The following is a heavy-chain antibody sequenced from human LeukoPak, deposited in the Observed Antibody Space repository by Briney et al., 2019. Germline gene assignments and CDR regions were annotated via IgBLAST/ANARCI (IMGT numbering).Heavy chain of an antibody. CDR1: GFTFSSYW. Sequence: GGSLRLSCEASGFTFSSYWMSWVRQAPGKGLEWVANIKTDGSEKYYVDSVKGRFTISRDNAKNSLYLQMNSLRAEDTAVYYCARDYPGYFPLGQGTLVIVSS. V-gene: IGHV3-7*03. CDR3: ARDYPGYFP. D-gene: IGHD3-9*01. CDR2: IKTDGSEK. J-gene: IGHJ5*02.